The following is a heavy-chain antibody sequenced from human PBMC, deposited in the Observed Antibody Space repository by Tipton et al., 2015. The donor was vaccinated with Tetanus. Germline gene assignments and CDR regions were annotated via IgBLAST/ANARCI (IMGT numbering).Heavy chain of an antibody. CDR2: SRYDGTDK. Sequence: SLRLSCAASGFIFSSYGIHWVRQAPGKGLEWLAVSRYDGTDKYYADSVKGRFTISRDNFKNTLYLQMNSLRAEDTAVYYCAREGYYYGQYYFDYWGQGTLVTVSS. J-gene: IGHJ4*02. V-gene: IGHV3-33*01. CDR1: GFIFSSYG. D-gene: IGHD3-10*01. CDR3: AREGYYYGQYYFDY.